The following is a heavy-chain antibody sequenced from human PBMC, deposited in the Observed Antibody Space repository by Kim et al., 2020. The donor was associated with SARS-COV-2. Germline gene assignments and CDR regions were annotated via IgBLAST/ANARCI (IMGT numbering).Heavy chain of an antibody. V-gene: IGHV4-31*03. CDR3: ARQGYSSGWYDY. J-gene: IGHJ4*02. CDR1: GGSISSGGYY. Sequence: SETLSLTCTVSGGSISSGGYYWSWIRQHPGKGLEWIGYIYYSGSTYYNPSLKSRVTISVDTSKNQFSLKLSSVTAAYTAVYYCARQGYSSGWYDYWGQGTLVTVSS. D-gene: IGHD6-19*01. CDR2: IYYSGST.